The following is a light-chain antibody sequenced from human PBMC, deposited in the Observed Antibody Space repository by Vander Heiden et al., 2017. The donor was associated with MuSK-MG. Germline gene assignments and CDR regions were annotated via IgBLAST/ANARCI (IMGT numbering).Light chain of an antibody. CDR3: QTWSTGVI. J-gene: IGLJ2*01. V-gene: IGLV4-69*01. Sequence: QLVLPQSPSASASLGASVKLTCTLSSWHSTYAIALPHQQPEKDPRYWMVLNSDGSHTKGDGIPDRFSGSSSGAERYLTIASLQSEDEADEYCQTWSTGVIFGGGTKLTVL. CDR1: SWHSTYA. CDR2: LNSDGSH.